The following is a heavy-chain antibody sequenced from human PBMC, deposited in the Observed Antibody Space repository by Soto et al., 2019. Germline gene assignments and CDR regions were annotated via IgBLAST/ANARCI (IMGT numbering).Heavy chain of an antibody. CDR1: GYTFTSND. V-gene: IGHV1-8*01. J-gene: IGHJ6*03. Sequence: DSLQVSCTSSGYTFTSNDINWVRQATGQGLEWMGWMNPNSGNTGYAQKFQGRVTMTRNTSISTAYMELSSLRSEDTAVYYCARGPGRWSYSYMDGWGKGNKVTV. CDR2: MNPNSGNT. D-gene: IGHD2-8*01. CDR3: ARGPGRWSYSYMDG.